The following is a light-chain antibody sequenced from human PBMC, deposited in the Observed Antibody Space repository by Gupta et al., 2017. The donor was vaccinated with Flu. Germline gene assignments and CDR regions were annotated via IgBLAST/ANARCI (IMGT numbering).Light chain of an antibody. V-gene: IGKV1-5*03. CDR1: QSIRTW. CDR3: QQYNSYLYS. J-gene: IGKJ2*03. Sequence: QMTQSPSILSASIGDRVTITCRASQSIRTWLAWYQQKPGKTPKLLIYRASYLESGVPSRFSGGGSGTEFTLTISSLQTDDFATYYCQQYNSYLYSFGQGTKLEIK. CDR2: RAS.